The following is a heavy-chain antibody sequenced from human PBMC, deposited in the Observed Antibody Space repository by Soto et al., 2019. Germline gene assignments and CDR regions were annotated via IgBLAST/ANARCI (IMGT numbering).Heavy chain of an antibody. J-gene: IGHJ5*02. V-gene: IGHV4-34*01. CDR3: ARERYYDFWSGRRFDP. CDR1: GGSFSGYY. Sequence: PSETLSLTCAVYGGSFSGYYCSWIRQPPGKGLEWIGEINHSGSTNYNPSLKSRVTISVDTSKNQFSLKLSSVTAADTAVYYCARERYYDFWSGRRFDPWGQGTLVTVSS. CDR2: INHSGST. D-gene: IGHD3-3*01.